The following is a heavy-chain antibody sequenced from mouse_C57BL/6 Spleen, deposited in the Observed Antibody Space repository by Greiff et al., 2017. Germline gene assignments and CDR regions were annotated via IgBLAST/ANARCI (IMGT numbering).Heavy chain of an antibody. V-gene: IGHV5-6*01. CDR3: ARQGLTGIVGPFDY. CDR1: GFTFSSYG. Sequence: EVQVVESGGDLVKPGGSLKLSCAASGFTFSSYGMSWVRQTPDKRLEWVATICSGGSYTYYPDSVKGRFTISRDNAKNTLYLQMSSLKSEDTAMYYCARQGLTGIVGPFDYWGQGTTLTVSS. J-gene: IGHJ2*01. D-gene: IGHD4-1*01. CDR2: ICSGGSYT.